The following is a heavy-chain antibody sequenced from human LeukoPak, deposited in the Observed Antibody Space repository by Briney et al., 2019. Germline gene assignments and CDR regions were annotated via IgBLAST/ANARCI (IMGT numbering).Heavy chain of an antibody. CDR3: ARNPRVRGNYYYYYGMDV. CDR2: INHSGST. V-gene: IGHV4-34*01. J-gene: IGHJ6*02. D-gene: IGHD3-10*01. CDR1: GGSFSGYY. Sequence: PSETLSLTCAVYGGSFSGYYWSWIRQPPGKGLEWIGEINHSGSTNYNPSLKSRVTISVDTSKNQFSLKLSSVTAADTAVYYCARNPRVRGNYYYYYGMDVWGQGTTVTVSS.